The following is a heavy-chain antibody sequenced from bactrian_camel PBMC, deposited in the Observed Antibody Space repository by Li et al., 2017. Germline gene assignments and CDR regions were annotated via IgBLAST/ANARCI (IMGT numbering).Heavy chain of an antibody. CDR1: GFTFSRYA. CDR2: IHGNGGST. D-gene: IGHD6*01. CDR3: VREGGGSWVFGY. J-gene: IGHJ6*01. V-gene: IGHV3S31*01. Sequence: VQLVESGGGLVQPGGSLRLSCAASGFTFSRYAMAWVRQAGDKGLEWVSGIHGNGGSTYYAESMKGRFTISRDNAKNTLYLQLNNLQTEDSAKYYCVREGGGSWVFGYWGQGTQVTVS.